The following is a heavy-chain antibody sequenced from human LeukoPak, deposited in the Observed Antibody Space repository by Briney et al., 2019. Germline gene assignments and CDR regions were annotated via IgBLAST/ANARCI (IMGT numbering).Heavy chain of an antibody. CDR3: ARDGQAAAAVWMDY. V-gene: IGHV3-33*01. CDR1: GFTFSSYV. Sequence: GRSLRLSCAASGFTFSSYVMHWVRQAPGKGLEWVAVIWYDGSDKYYADSVKGRFTISRDNSKNTLYLQMNSLRAEDTAVYYCARDGQAAAAVWMDYWGQGTLVTVSS. CDR2: IWYDGSDK. J-gene: IGHJ4*02. D-gene: IGHD6-13*01.